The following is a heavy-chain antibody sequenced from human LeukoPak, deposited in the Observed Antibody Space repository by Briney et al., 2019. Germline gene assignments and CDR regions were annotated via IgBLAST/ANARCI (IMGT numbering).Heavy chain of an antibody. J-gene: IGHJ6*03. CDR1: GGSLSGYF. D-gene: IGHD1-1*01. Sequence: PSETLSLTCAVYGGSLSGYFWIWSRQTPGQGLEWIGDINHSGDTNYNASLKSRVTISVDTSKNQLSLNLTSVTAADTAVYYCARGLLTDYSRGYLYYYMDVWGTGTAVIVSS. CDR2: INHSGDT. V-gene: IGHV4-34*01. CDR3: ARGLLTDYSRGYLYYYMDV.